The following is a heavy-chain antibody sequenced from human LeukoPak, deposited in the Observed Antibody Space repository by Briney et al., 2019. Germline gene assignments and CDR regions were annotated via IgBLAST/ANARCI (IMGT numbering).Heavy chain of an antibody. D-gene: IGHD6-13*01. J-gene: IGHJ5*02. CDR1: GGSISSSSYY. V-gene: IGHV4-39*07. Sequence: SETLSLTCTVSGGSISSSSYYWGWIRQPPGKGLEWIGSIYYSGSTYYNPSLKSRVTISVDTSKNQFSLKLSSVTAADTAVYYCARDTSSSWYHQADWFDPWGQGTLVTVSS. CDR3: ARDTSSSWYHQADWFDP. CDR2: IYYSGST.